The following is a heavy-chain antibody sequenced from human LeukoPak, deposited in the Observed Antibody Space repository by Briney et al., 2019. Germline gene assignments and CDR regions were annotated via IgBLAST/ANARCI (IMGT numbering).Heavy chain of an antibody. CDR2: ISGGGGST. CDR3: AKVDSSTTTHDY. V-gene: IGHV3-23*01. J-gene: IGHJ4*02. Sequence: GGSLRLSCAASGFTFSSYAMTWVRQAPGKGLEWVSGISGGGGSTYYADSVKGRFTISRDNSKNTLYLQMNSLRAEDTAVYYCAKVDSSTTTHDYWGQGTLVTVSS. CDR1: GFTFSSYA. D-gene: IGHD2-2*01.